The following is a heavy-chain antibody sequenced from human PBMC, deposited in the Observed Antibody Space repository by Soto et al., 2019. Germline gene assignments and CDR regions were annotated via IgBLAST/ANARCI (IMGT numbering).Heavy chain of an antibody. CDR2: TIPISGTA. CDR1: GGTFSSYA. V-gene: IGHV1-69*01. D-gene: IGHD2-2*01. Sequence: QVQLVQSGAEVKKPGSSVKVSCKASGGTFSSYAISWVRQAPGQGLEWMGGTIPISGTANYAQKFQGRVTITADESTSTAYMKLSSLRSEDTAVYYCARSQGSSTSLEIYYYYYYGMDVWGQGTTVTVSS. CDR3: ARSQGSSTSLEIYYYYYYGMDV. J-gene: IGHJ6*02.